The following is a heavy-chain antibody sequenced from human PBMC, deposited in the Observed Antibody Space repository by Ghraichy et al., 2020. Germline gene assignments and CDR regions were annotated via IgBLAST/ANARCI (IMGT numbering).Heavy chain of an antibody. CDR2: FDPEDGET. J-gene: IGHJ6*03. V-gene: IGHV1-24*01. CDR3: SIDAVLEGYMDV. D-gene: IGHD5-24*01. Sequence: ASVKVSCKVSGHSLTELSMQWVRQAPGKGLEWMGGFDPEDGETIYPQKFQGRISMTEDTSTDTGYLELTSLRYDDTAVYYCSIDAVLEGYMDVWGQGTTGTVSS. CDR1: GHSLTELS.